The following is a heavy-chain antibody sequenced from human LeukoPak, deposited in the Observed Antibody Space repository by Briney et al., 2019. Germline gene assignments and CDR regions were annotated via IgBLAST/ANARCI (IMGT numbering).Heavy chain of an antibody. CDR1: GFTFSNYA. V-gene: IGHV3-23*01. CDR3: AKDYRPDGFNDIDY. D-gene: IGHD5-24*01. Sequence: GGSLRLSCAASGFTFSNYAINWVRQAPGKGLEWVSIIVGNGRTAYSDSAKGRFTISRDNSKNTVHLQMDNLRAEDTAVYYCAKDYRPDGFNDIDYWRQGTQVTVSS. CDR2: IVGNGRTA. J-gene: IGHJ4*02.